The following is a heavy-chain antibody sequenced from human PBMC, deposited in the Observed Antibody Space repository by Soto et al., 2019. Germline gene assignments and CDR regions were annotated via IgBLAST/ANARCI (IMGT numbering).Heavy chain of an antibody. J-gene: IGHJ4*02. CDR1: GFTFSSYG. Sequence: GGSLRLSCAASGFTFSSYGMHWVRQAPGKGLEWVAVISYDGSNKYYADSVKGRFTISRDNSKNTLYLQMNSLRAEDTAVYYCAGGLYCSGGSCYDYWGQGTLVTVSS. CDR3: AGGLYCSGGSCYDY. V-gene: IGHV3-30*03. D-gene: IGHD2-15*01. CDR2: ISYDGSNK.